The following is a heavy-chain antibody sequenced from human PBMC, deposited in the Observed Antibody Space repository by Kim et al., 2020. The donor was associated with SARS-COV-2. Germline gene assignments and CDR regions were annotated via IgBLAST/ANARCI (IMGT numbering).Heavy chain of an antibody. CDR3: AKDLSSATYDFWSGYYGFDY. J-gene: IGHJ4*02. D-gene: IGHD3-3*01. Sequence: GRFTISRDNSKNTRYLQMNSLRAEDTAIYYCAKDLSSATYDFWSGYYGFDYWGQGTLVTVSS. V-gene: IGHV3-23*02.